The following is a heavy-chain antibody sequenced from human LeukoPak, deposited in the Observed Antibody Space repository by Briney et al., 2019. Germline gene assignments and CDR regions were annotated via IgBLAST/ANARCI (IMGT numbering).Heavy chain of an antibody. Sequence: PSETLSLTCAVYGGSFSGYYWSWIRQPPGKGLEWIGEINHSGSTNYNPSLKSRVTISVDTSKNQFSLKLSSVTAADTAVYYCAGSAKGTWLIYWGQGTLVTVSS. CDR1: GGSFSGYY. CDR2: INHSGST. D-gene: IGHD6-19*01. V-gene: IGHV4-34*01. CDR3: AGSAKGTWLIY. J-gene: IGHJ4*02.